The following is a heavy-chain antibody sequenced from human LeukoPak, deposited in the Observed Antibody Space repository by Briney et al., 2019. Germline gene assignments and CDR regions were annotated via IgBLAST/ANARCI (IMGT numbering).Heavy chain of an antibody. CDR2: IYSGGST. Sequence: GSLRLSCAASGFTVSSNYMSWVRQAPGKGLEWVSVIYSGGSTYYADSVKGRFTISRDNSKNTLYLQMNSLRAEDTAVYYCAVGSSGYYRPFDYWAREPWSPSPQ. V-gene: IGHV3-66*02. D-gene: IGHD3-22*01. CDR1: GFTVSSNY. J-gene: IGHJ4*02. CDR3: AVGSSGYYRPFDY.